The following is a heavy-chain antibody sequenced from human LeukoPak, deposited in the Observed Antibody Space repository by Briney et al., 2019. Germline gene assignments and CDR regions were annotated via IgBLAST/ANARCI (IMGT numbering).Heavy chain of an antibody. CDR2: IYYSGST. D-gene: IGHD6-13*01. CDR1: GGSISSSSYY. CDR3: ARDRRMAAAGTMD. V-gene: IGHV4-39*07. J-gene: IGHJ4*02. Sequence: SETLSLTCTVSGGSISSSSYYWGWIRQPPGKGLEWIGSIYYSGSTYYNPSLKSRVTISVDTSKNQFSLKLSSVTAADTAVYYCARDRRMAAAGTMDWGQGTLVTVSS.